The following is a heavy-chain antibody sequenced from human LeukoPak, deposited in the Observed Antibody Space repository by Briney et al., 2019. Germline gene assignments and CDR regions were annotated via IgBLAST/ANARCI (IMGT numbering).Heavy chain of an antibody. V-gene: IGHV3-23*01. CDR1: GFTFSSYA. D-gene: IGHD6-13*01. CDR2: ISGSGGST. Sequence: GGSLRLSCAASGFTFSSYAMSWVRQAPGKGLEWVSAISGSGGSTYYADSVKGRFTISRDNSKNTLYLQMNSLRAEDTAVYYCAKSPLGDGSSWRTPFDYWGQGTLVTVSS. J-gene: IGHJ4*02. CDR3: AKSPLGDGSSWRTPFDY.